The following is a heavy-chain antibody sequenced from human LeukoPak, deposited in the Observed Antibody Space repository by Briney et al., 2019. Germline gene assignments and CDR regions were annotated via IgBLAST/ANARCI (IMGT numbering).Heavy chain of an antibody. CDR2: ISSSSSYI. Sequence: GALRLPCAASGFTLRSYYMNRVRQAPGKGLEWVSSISSSSSYIYYADSVKGRFTISRDNAKNSLYLQMNSLRAEDTAVYYCARVAFADAFDIWGQGTMVTVSS. CDR3: ARVAFADAFDI. CDR1: GFTLRSYY. V-gene: IGHV3-21*01. J-gene: IGHJ3*02.